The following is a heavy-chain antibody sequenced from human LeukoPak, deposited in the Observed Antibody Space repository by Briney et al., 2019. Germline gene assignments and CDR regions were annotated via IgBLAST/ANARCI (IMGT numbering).Heavy chain of an antibody. D-gene: IGHD6-19*01. Sequence: PSGTLSLTCTVSGGSISSYYWSWIRQPPGKGLEWIGYIYYSGSTNYNPSLKSRVTISVDTSKNQFSLKLSSVTAADTAMYYCARVLAVAGVDYWGQGTLVTVSS. CDR1: GGSISSYY. J-gene: IGHJ4*02. CDR2: IYYSGST. V-gene: IGHV4-59*08. CDR3: ARVLAVAGVDY.